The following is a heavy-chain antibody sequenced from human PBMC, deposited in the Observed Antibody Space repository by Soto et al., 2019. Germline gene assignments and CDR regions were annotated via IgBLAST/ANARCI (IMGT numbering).Heavy chain of an antibody. V-gene: IGHV4-30-4*01. D-gene: IGHD2-2*01. CDR3: ARGAGRCSSTSCYARTYYYGMDV. CDR2: IYYSGST. Sequence: SETLSLTCTVSGGSISSGDYYWSWIRQPPGKGLEWIGYIYYSGSTYYNPSLMSRVAISVDTSKNQFSLKLSSVTAADTAVYFCARGAGRCSSTSCYARTYYYGMDVWGHGTTVTVSS. CDR1: GGSISSGDYY. J-gene: IGHJ6*02.